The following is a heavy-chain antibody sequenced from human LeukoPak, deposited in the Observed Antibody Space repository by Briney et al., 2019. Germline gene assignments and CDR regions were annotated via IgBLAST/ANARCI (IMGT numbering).Heavy chain of an antibody. Sequence: QTPSLTCTVSGGSISSGGYYWSWVRQHPGKGLEWIGYIYYTGSTYYNPSLKNRIAISVDTSQNHFSLKLSSVTAADTAVYYCASGRSGTWWDYWGQGTL. CDR1: GGSISSGGYY. J-gene: IGHJ4*02. CDR2: IYYTGST. CDR3: ASGRSGTWWDY. D-gene: IGHD6-13*01. V-gene: IGHV4-31*03.